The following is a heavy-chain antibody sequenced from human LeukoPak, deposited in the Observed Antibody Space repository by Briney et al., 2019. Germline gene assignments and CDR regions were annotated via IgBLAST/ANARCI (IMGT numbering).Heavy chain of an antibody. V-gene: IGHV1-18*01. CDR1: GYTFTSYD. CDR3: ARGSRHFDY. CDR2: ISPYNGNT. Sequence: ASVKVSCKASGYTFTSYDISWVRQAPGQGLEWMGWISPYNGNTNYAQNLQGRVTVTADTSTSTTYMELRSLRSDDTAVYYCARGSRHFDYWGQGTLVTVSS. D-gene: IGHD1-26*01. J-gene: IGHJ4*02.